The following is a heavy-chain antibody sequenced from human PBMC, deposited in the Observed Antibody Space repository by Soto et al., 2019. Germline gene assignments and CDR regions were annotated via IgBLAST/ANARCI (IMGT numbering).Heavy chain of an antibody. D-gene: IGHD3-22*01. J-gene: IGHJ4*02. V-gene: IGHV3-30*18. Sequence: QVQLVESGGGVVQPGRSLRLSCAASGFTFSSYGMHWVRQAPGKGLEWVAVISYDGSNKYYADSVKGRFTISRDNSKNTLYLQMNSLRAEDTAVYYCAKDRITMMVVASFDYWGQGTLVTVSS. CDR2: ISYDGSNK. CDR3: AKDRITMMVVASFDY. CDR1: GFTFSSYG.